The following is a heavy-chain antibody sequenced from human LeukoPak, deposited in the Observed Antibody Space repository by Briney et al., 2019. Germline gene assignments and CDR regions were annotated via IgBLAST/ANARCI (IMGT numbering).Heavy chain of an antibody. CDR3: ARVRGNPYYFDH. Sequence: GGSLRLSCAASGFTFSGYSMNWVRQAPGKGLEWVSYISSTGSAIYYADSVKGRFTVSRDNAKDSLYLQMNSLRDEDTAVYYCARVRGNPYYFDHWGQGTLVTVSS. CDR1: GFTFSGYS. V-gene: IGHV3-48*02. D-gene: IGHD1-14*01. J-gene: IGHJ4*02. CDR2: ISSTGSAI.